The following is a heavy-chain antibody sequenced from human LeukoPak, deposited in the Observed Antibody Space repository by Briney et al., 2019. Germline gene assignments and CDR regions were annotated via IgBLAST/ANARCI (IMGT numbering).Heavy chain of an antibody. V-gene: IGHV4-34*01. CDR2: INHSGST. D-gene: IGHD6-13*01. CDR3: ARGAGYSRRFDY. CDR1: GGPFSGYY. Sequence: SETLSLTCAVYGGPFSGYYWSWIRQPPGKGLEWIGEINHSGSTNYNPSLKSRVTISVDTSKNQFSLKLSSVTAADTAVYYCARGAGYSRRFDYWGQGTLVTVSS. J-gene: IGHJ4*02.